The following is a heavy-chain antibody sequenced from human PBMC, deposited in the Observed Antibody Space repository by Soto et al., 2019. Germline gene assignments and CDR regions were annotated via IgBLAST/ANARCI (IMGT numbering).Heavy chain of an antibody. Sequence: QVQLVQSGTVVQRRGSSVKVSCQASGGTFSSHGMAWVRQAPGQGLEWMGGIIPTFGTPTYAPKFQGRVTITADKYTNTAYMEPSSLRSEDTGVYYCASERSAQYFDFWGQGTLITVSS. CDR1: GGTFSSHG. D-gene: IGHD1-26*01. CDR2: IIPTFGTP. V-gene: IGHV1-69*06. J-gene: IGHJ4*02. CDR3: ASERSAQYFDF.